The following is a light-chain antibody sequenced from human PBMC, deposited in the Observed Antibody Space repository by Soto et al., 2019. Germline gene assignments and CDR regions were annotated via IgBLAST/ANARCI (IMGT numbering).Light chain of an antibody. CDR2: GNT. CDR1: DSNIGAGYD. Sequence: QSALTQTPSVSGAPGQTITISCTGTDSNIGAGYDVHWYQHLPGRAPKLLIFGNTHRPSGVPDRFSGSKSGTSASLAITGLQPEDEADYYCQSFDNILSGFYVFGSGTKLTVL. V-gene: IGLV1-40*01. CDR3: QSFDNILSGFYV. J-gene: IGLJ1*01.